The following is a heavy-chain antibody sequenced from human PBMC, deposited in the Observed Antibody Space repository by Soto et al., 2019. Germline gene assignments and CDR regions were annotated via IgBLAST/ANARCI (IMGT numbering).Heavy chain of an antibody. CDR1: GGTFSSYA. V-gene: IGHV1-69*06. CDR3: ARVAVAAPWWYYGMDV. Sequence: QVQLVQSGAEVKKPGSSVKVSCKASGGTFSSYAISWVRQAPGQGLEWMGGIIPIFGTANYAQKFQGRVRITADKSTSTAYMELSSLRAEDTAVYYCARVAVAAPWWYYGMDVWGQGTTVTVSS. J-gene: IGHJ6*02. D-gene: IGHD6-19*01. CDR2: IIPIFGTA.